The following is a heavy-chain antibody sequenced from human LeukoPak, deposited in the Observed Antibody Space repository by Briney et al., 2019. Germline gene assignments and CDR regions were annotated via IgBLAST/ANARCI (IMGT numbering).Heavy chain of an antibody. CDR3: ASSYYYDSSGYYPLDY. V-gene: IGHV4-4*09. Sequence: PSETLSLTCTVSGGSISSYYWSWIRQPPGKGLEWIGYIYTSGSTNYNPSPKSRVTISVDTSKNQFSLKLSSVTAADTAVYYCASSYYYDSSGYYPLDYWGQGTLVTVSS. CDR2: IYTSGST. D-gene: IGHD3-22*01. J-gene: IGHJ4*02. CDR1: GGSISSYY.